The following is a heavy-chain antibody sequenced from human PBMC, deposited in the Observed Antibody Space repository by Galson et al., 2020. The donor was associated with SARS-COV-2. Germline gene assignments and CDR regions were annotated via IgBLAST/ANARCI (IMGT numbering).Heavy chain of an antibody. CDR1: GFSISSAFY. V-gene: IGHV4-38-2*02. Sequence: SETLSLTCTVSGFSISSAFYWGWVRQPPGKGLEWIGGVYHSGSTYYNPSLKSRVTVSVDTSKNHFSLKLSSVTAADTAVYYCATFGCCSSSNWGQGTLVTVSS. D-gene: IGHD2-2*01. J-gene: IGHJ4*02. CDR2: VYHSGST. CDR3: ATFGCCSSSN.